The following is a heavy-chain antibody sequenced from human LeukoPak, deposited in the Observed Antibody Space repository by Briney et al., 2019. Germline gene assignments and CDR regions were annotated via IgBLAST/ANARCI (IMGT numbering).Heavy chain of an antibody. J-gene: IGHJ6*03. CDR2: ISAYNGNT. CDR1: GYTFTSYG. Sequence: ASVKVSCKASGYTFTSYGISWVRQASGQGLEWMGWISAYNGNTNYAQKLQGRVTMTTDTSTSTAYMELRSLRSDDTAVYYCARALGSYYYYYYYMDVWGKGTTVTVSS. CDR3: ARALGSYYYYYYYMDV. V-gene: IGHV1-18*01. D-gene: IGHD7-27*01.